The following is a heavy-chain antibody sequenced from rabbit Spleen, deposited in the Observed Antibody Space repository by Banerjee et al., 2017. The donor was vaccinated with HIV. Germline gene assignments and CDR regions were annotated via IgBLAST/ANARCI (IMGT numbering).Heavy chain of an antibody. CDR2: INIVTGKS. D-gene: IGHD1-1*01. V-gene: IGHV1S45*01. J-gene: IGHJ6*01. Sequence: QEQLVESGGGLVKPEGSLKLSCTASGFSFSNKAVMCWVRQAPGKGLEWIACINIVTGKSVYASWAKGRFTMSRTSSTTVTLQMTRLTAADTATYFCARDTSSSFSSYGMDLWGPGTLVTVS. CDR1: GFSFSNKAV. CDR3: ARDTSSSFSSYGMDL.